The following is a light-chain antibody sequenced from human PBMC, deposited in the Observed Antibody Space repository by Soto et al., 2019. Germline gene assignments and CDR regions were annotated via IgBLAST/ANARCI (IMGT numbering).Light chain of an antibody. CDR2: EVS. CDR3: TSYAGDTSLGV. J-gene: IGLJ3*02. CDR1: SSDVGGYNY. Sequence: QSALTQPPSASGSPGQSVTISCTGTSSDVGGYNYVSWYQQHPGKAPKLMIYEVSERPSGVPDRFSGSKSSNTASLTVSGLQAEDEADYYCTSYAGDTSLGVLGGGTKLTVL. V-gene: IGLV2-8*01.